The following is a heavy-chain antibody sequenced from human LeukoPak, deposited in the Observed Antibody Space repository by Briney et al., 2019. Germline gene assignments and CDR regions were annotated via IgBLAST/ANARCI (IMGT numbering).Heavy chain of an antibody. CDR3: ARDRPRGGLSDY. CDR2: ISSSSSYI. J-gene: IGHJ4*02. D-gene: IGHD3-16*01. CDR1: GSTFSSYS. V-gene: IGHV3-21*01. Sequence: PGGSLRLSCAASGSTFSSYSMNWVRQAPGKGLEWVSSISSSSSYIYYADSVKGRFTISRDNAKNSLYLQMNSLRAEDTAVYYCARDRPRGGLSDYWGQGTLVTVSS.